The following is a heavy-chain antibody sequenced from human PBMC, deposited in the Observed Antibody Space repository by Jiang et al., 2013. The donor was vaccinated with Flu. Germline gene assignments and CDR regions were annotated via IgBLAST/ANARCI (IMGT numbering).Heavy chain of an antibody. Sequence: QSGSELKKPGASVKVSCKASGYTFTSYAMNWVRQAPGQGLEWMGWINTNTGNPTYAQGFTGRFVFSLDTSVSTAYLQICSLKAEDTAVYYCARDSYYYDSTDAFDIWGQGQWSPSLQ. CDR2: INTNTGNP. CDR1: GYTFTSYA. D-gene: IGHD3-22*01. CDR3: ARDSYYYDSTDAFDI. J-gene: IGHJ3*02. V-gene: IGHV7-4-1*01.